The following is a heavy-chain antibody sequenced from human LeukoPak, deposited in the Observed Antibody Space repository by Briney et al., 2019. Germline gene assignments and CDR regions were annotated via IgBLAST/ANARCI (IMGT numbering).Heavy chain of an antibody. Sequence: GESLKISCKGSGYSFSIYWIGWVRQMPGKGLEWMGIIYHGDSDTRYSPSFQGQVTISADKSISTAYLQWTSLKASDTAMYYCARTYCSGGSCYLGYWYFDLWGRGTLVTVSS. CDR1: GYSFSIYW. CDR2: IYHGDSDT. V-gene: IGHV5-51*01. D-gene: IGHD2-15*01. CDR3: ARTYCSGGSCYLGYWYFDL. J-gene: IGHJ2*01.